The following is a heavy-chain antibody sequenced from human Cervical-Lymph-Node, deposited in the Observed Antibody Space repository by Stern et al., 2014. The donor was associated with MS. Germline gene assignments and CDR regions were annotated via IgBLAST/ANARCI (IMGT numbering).Heavy chain of an antibody. V-gene: IGHV3-30*01. D-gene: IGHD5-12*01. Sequence: DQLVESGGGVVQPGRSLRLSCAASGFTFSSYAMHWVRQAPGKGLEWVAVISYDGSNKYYADSVKGRFTISRDNSKNTLYLQMNSLRAEDTAVYYCASSRGYSGYDYYWGQGTLVTVSS. CDR3: ASSRGYSGYDYY. J-gene: IGHJ4*02. CDR1: GFTFSSYA. CDR2: ISYDGSNK.